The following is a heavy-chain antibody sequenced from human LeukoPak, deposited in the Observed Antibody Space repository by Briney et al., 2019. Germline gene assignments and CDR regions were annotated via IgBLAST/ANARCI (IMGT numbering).Heavy chain of an antibody. D-gene: IGHD2-15*01. CDR3: ARDRSKRYCSGGSCPPFDY. Sequence: PGGSLRLSCAASGVTFSSYGMHWVRQAPGKGLEWVSSISSSSSYIYYADSVKGRFTISRDNAKNSLYLQMNSLRAEDTAVYYCARDRSKRYCSGGSCPPFDYWGQGTLVTVSS. CDR2: ISSSSSYI. CDR1: GVTFSSYG. J-gene: IGHJ4*02. V-gene: IGHV3-21*01.